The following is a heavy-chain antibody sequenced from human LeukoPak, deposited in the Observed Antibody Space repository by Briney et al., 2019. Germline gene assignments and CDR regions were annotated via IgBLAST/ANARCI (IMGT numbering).Heavy chain of an antibody. D-gene: IGHD3-10*01. J-gene: IGHJ4*02. CDR2: INHSGST. Sequence: PSETLSLTCAVYGGSFSGYYWSWIRQPPGKGLEWIGEINHSGSTNYNPSLKSRVTISVDTSKNQFSLKLSSVTAADTAVYYCARRYYSTYFDYWGQGTLVTVSS. V-gene: IGHV4-34*01. CDR3: ARRYYSTYFDY. CDR1: GGSFSGYY.